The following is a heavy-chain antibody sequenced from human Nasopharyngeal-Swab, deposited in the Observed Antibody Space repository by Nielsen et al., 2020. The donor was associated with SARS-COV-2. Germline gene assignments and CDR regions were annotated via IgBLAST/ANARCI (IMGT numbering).Heavy chain of an antibody. CDR1: GGSISSSSYY. D-gene: IGHD6-13*01. CDR3: AREFRRAAAGRGNWFDP. CDR2: IYYSGGT. V-gene: IGHV4-39*07. J-gene: IGHJ5*02. Sequence: GSLRLSCTVSGGSISSSSYYWGWIRQPPGKGLEWIGSIYYSGGTYYNPSLKSRVTISVDTSKNQFSLKLSSVTAADTAVYYCAREFRRAAAGRGNWFDPWGQGTLVTVSS.